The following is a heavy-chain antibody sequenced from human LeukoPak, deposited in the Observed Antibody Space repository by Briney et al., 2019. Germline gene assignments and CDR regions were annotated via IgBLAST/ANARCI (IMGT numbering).Heavy chain of an antibody. CDR1: GFTLSNAW. Sequence: GGSLRLSCAASGFTLSNAWMTWVRQAPGKGLEWVGRIKSKSDGGTTDYAAPVKGRFTISRDDARNTLFLEMNSLKSEDTALYYCTTLPRGVKDWGQGTLVTVSS. CDR3: TTLPRGVKD. J-gene: IGHJ4*02. CDR2: IKSKSDGGTT. V-gene: IGHV3-15*01. D-gene: IGHD3-10*01.